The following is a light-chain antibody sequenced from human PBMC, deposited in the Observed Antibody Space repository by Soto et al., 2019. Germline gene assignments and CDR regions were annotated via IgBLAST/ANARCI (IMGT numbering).Light chain of an antibody. Sequence: DIQMTQAPSSLSASVGDRVTLTCRASQSIRSYLNWYQQQRGKAPEVXIHGASRLQSGVPARFSGSGSGTDFALSINSLQPEDVETYYCQQAYSFPITFGQGTRLEIK. CDR2: GAS. CDR3: QQAYSFPIT. CDR1: QSIRSY. V-gene: IGKV1-39*01. J-gene: IGKJ5*01.